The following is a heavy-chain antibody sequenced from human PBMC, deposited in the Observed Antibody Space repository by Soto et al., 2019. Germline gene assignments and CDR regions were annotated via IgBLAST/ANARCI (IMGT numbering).Heavy chain of an antibody. J-gene: IGHJ6*02. CDR3: ARDPSGYPRKAYYGMDV. CDR1: GYTFTSYG. CDR2: ISAYNGNT. Sequence: ASVKVSCKASGYTFTSYGISWVRQAPGQGLEWMGWISAYNGNTNYAQKLQGRVTMTTDTSTSTAYMELRSLRSDDTAVYYCARDPSGYPRKAYYGMDVWGQGTTVTVSS. V-gene: IGHV1-18*01. D-gene: IGHD5-12*01.